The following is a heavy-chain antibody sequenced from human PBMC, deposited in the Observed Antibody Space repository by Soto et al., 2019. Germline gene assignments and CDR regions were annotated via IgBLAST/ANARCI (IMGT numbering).Heavy chain of an antibody. Sequence: LRLSCAASGCTFSDYYMSWIRQAPGKGLEWFSYISSSGSTIYYADSVKGRFTISRDNAKNSLYLQMNSLRAEDTAVYYCARDVRYSSGWWGNWFDPWGQGTLVTVSS. CDR2: ISSSGSTI. D-gene: IGHD6-19*01. CDR1: GCTFSDYY. V-gene: IGHV3-11*01. CDR3: ARDVRYSSGWWGNWFDP. J-gene: IGHJ5*02.